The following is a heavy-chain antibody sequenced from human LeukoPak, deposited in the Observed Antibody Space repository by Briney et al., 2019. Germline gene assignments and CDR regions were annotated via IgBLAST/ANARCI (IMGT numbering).Heavy chain of an antibody. J-gene: IGHJ5*01. V-gene: IGHV3-7*04. CDR3: ARVNWIGVLFDC. CDR1: GFSFGGHW. D-gene: IGHD1-1*01. CDR2: INQNGSLT. Sequence: GGSLRLSCVASGFSFGGHWITWARQAPGKGLEWVATINQNGSLTYYVDSVEGRFTISRDNAMKSLFLQMNSLRGEDVGVYYCARVNWIGVLFDCWGQRTPVTVSS.